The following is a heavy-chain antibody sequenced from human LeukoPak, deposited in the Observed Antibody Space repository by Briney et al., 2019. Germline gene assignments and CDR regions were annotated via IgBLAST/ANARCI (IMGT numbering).Heavy chain of an antibody. V-gene: IGHV1-2*02. Sequence: ASVKVSCKASGYTFTGFYIHWVRQAPGQGLEWMGWINPGTGGTSYAQNFQARVTLTRDTSTSTAYMELNSLRSDDTAVYFCARHLHFDYWGQGTLASV. CDR2: INPGTGGT. J-gene: IGHJ4*02. CDR1: GYTFTGFY. CDR3: ARHLHFDY.